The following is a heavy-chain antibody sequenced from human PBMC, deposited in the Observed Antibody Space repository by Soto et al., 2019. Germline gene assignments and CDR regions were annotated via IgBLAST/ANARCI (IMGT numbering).Heavy chain of an antibody. CDR2: IYYSGSA. CDR1: GGSISSYY. J-gene: IGHJ5*02. V-gene: IGHV4-59*01. CDR3: AGTRRYSYGYDPNWFDP. Sequence: SETLSLTCTVSGGSISSYYWSWIRQPPGKGLEWIGYIYYSGSANYNPSLKSRVTISVDTSKNQFSLKLSSVTAADTAVYDCAGTRRYSYGYDPNWFDPWGQGTLVTVS. D-gene: IGHD5-18*01.